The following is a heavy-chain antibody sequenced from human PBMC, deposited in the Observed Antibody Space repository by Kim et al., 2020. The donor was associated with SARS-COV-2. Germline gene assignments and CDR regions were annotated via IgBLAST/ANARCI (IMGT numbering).Heavy chain of an antibody. CDR2: VHFTGRA. D-gene: IGHD3-16*01. CDR3: ARGRGNHPKVELRKNYYHYGMDV. CDR1: GDSISSSY. J-gene: IGHJ6*01. V-gene: IGHV4-59*01. Sequence: SETLSLTCSVSGDSISSSYWSWIRQSPGKGLQWIGYVHFTGRANYNPSLESRVTISVDRSKNQFSLRLTSVTAADTGVYYCARGRGNHPKVELRKNYYHYGMDVWGQGTTVSVSS.